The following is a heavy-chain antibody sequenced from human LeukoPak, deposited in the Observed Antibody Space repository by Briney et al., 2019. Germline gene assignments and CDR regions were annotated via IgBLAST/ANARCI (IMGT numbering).Heavy chain of an antibody. J-gene: IGHJ5*02. Sequence: GGSLRLSCAASGFTFSNAWRSWVRQAPGKGLEWVGRIKSKTDGGTTDYAAPVKGRFTISSDDSKNTLYLQMNSLKTEDTAVYYCTTEGVVDTVPYTGWFDPWGQGTLVTVSS. CDR3: TTEGVVDTVPYTGWFDP. CDR2: IKSKTDGGTT. V-gene: IGHV3-15*01. CDR1: GFTFSNAW. D-gene: IGHD3-22*01.